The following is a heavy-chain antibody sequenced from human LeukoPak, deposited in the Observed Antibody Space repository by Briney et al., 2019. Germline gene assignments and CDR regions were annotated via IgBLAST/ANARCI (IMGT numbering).Heavy chain of an antibody. CDR2: IYPGDSDT. CDR1: GYSFTSYW. D-gene: IGHD4-17*01. Sequence: GESLKISCKGSGYSFTSYWTGWVRQMPGKGLEWMGNIYPGDSDTRYSPSFQGQVTISADKSISTAYLQWSSLKASDTAMYYCARAYHGGVYGDYHRFDNWGQGTLVTVSS. CDR3: ARAYHGGVYGDYHRFDN. V-gene: IGHV5-51*01. J-gene: IGHJ4*02.